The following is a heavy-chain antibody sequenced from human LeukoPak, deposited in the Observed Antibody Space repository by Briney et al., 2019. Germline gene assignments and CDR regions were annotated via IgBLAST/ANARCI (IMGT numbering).Heavy chain of an antibody. CDR3: AKDRGVNYGDYGFYFDY. CDR1: GFTFSSYA. J-gene: IGHJ4*02. V-gene: IGHV3-23*01. Sequence: GGSLRLSCAASGFTFSSYAMSWVRQAPGKGLEWVSAISGSGGSTYYADSVKGRSTIFRDNSKNTLYLQMNSLRAEDTAVYYCAKDRGVNYGDYGFYFDYWGQGTLVTVSS. CDR2: ISGSGGST. D-gene: IGHD4-17*01.